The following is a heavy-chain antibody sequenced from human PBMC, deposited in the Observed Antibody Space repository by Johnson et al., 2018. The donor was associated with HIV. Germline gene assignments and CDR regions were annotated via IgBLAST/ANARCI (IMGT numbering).Heavy chain of an antibody. CDR2: ISYAGSNK. CDR1: GFTFSSYA. D-gene: IGHD6-6*01. V-gene: IGHV3-30*04. CDR3: ARGSSGSFDL. J-gene: IGHJ3*01. Sequence: QVQLVESGGGVVQPGRSLRLSCAASGFTFSSYAMHWVRQAPGKGLEWVAVISYAGSNKYYADSVKGRFTISRDNSKTTLYLQMSSLRAEDTALYYCARGSSGSFDLWGRGTMVTVSS.